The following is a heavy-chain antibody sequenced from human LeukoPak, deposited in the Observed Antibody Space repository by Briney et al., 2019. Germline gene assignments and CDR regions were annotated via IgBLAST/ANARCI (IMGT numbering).Heavy chain of an antibody. CDR2: IRSTANGYAT. Sequence: GGSLRLSCAASGFTFSGSALHWVRHASGKGLEWVGRIRSTANGYATAYAASVKGRFTISRDDSKNTAYLQMDSLKTEDTAVYYCTGNYYGSGSCADFDYWGQGTLVTVSS. CDR1: GFTFSGSA. D-gene: IGHD3-10*01. CDR3: TGNYYGSGSCADFDY. V-gene: IGHV3-73*01. J-gene: IGHJ4*02.